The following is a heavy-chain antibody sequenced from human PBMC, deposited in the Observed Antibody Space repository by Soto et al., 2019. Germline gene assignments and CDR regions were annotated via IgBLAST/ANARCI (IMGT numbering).Heavy chain of an antibody. V-gene: IGHV3-30*18. D-gene: IGHD6-13*01. CDR3: AKERRLYRSSWYFDY. J-gene: IGHJ4*02. CDR1: GFTFSSYG. CDR2: ISYDGSNK. Sequence: QVQLVESGGGVVQPGRSLRLSCAASGFTFSSYGMHWVRQAPGKGLEWVAVISYDGSNKYYADSVKGRFTISRNNSNNTLYLQMKSLRAEDMSVYYGAKERRLYRSSWYFDYWGQGNLGNVSS.